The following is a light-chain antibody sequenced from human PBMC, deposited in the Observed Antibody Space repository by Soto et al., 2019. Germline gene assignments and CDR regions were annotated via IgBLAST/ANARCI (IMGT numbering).Light chain of an antibody. Sequence: EIVMTQSPVTLSVSPGERATLSCRASQTVTTDLAWYQQKPGQAPRLVIHGASTRATGIPARFSGSGSGTEFTLTISSLQSEDFAVYYCQQYNNWPRAFGQGTKVDIK. CDR2: GAS. V-gene: IGKV3-15*01. CDR1: QTVTTD. CDR3: QQYNNWPRA. J-gene: IGKJ1*01.